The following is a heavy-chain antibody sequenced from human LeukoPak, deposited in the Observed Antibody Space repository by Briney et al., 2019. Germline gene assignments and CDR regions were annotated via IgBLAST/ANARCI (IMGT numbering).Heavy chain of an antibody. D-gene: IGHD3-10*01. CDR2: ISGSGDRT. V-gene: IGHV3-23*01. Sequence: PGGSLRLSCAAPGFTFNNYAMSWVRQTPGKGLEWVPAISGSGDRTYYAESVKGRFSISRDNSKKTLYLQMHSLRAEDTAVYYCGKRELWHGSGEDAWGQGTTVTVSS. CDR3: GKRELWHGSGEDA. J-gene: IGHJ6*02. CDR1: GFTFNNYA.